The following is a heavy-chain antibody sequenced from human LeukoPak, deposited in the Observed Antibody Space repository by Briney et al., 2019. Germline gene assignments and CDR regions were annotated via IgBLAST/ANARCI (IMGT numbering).Heavy chain of an antibody. CDR2: IKQDGSEE. Sequence: PGGSLRLSCAASGFTSSNYWMSWVCQAPGKGLEWVANIKQDGSEEVYLDSVKGRFTISRDNARNSLYLQMNSLRAEDTAWYHCARWYSSSAAVDYWGQGTLVTVSS. D-gene: IGHD6-6*01. CDR1: GFTSSNYW. CDR3: ARWYSSSAAVDY. J-gene: IGHJ4*02. V-gene: IGHV3-7*03.